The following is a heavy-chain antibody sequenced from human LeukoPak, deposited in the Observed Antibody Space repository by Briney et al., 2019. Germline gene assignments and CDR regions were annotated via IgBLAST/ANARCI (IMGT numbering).Heavy chain of an antibody. Sequence: SETLSLTCTVSGGSFSSYYWTWIRQPAGEGLEWIGRIYNSGTTNYSPSLESRVTMSLDTSKNRVSLSLSSVTAADTAVYYCARDRLGATGHWRIDVWGRGTLVTVSS. V-gene: IGHV4-4*07. CDR2: IYNSGTT. D-gene: IGHD1-26*01. CDR1: GGSFSSYY. J-gene: IGHJ2*01. CDR3: ARDRLGATGHWRIDV.